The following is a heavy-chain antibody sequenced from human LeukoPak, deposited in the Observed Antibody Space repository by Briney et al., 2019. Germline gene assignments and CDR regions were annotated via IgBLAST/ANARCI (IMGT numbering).Heavy chain of an antibody. D-gene: IGHD3-10*01. CDR2: IYYSGST. CDR3: ARVGDGGELLSAFDI. V-gene: IGHV4-59*01. Sequence: SETLSLTCTVSGGSISSYYWSWIRQPPGKGLEWIGYIYYSGSTNYNPSLKSRVTISVDTSKNQFSLKLSSVTAADAAVYYCARVGDGGELLSAFDIWGQGTMVTVSS. CDR1: GGSISSYY. J-gene: IGHJ3*02.